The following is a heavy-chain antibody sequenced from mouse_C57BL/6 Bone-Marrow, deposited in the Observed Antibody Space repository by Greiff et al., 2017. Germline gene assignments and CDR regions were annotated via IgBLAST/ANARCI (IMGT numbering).Heavy chain of an antibody. D-gene: IGHD2-4*01. Sequence: DVHLVESGEGLVKPGGSLKLSCAASGFTFSSYAMSWVRQTPEKRLEWVAYISSGGDYIYYADTVKGRFTISRVNARNTLYLQMSSLKSEDTAMYYCTREGVFYYDYDEGFAYWGQGTLVTVSA. CDR3: TREGVFYYDYDEGFAY. CDR2: ISSGGDYI. CDR1: GFTFSSYA. J-gene: IGHJ3*01. V-gene: IGHV5-9-1*02.